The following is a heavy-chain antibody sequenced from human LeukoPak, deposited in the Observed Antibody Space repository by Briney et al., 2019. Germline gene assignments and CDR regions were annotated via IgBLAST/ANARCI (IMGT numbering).Heavy chain of an antibody. D-gene: IGHD4-17*01. CDR2: IYHSGST. J-gene: IGHJ4*02. CDR1: GYSISSGYY. CDR3: ARLTYYGDYGEFDY. Sequence: SETLSPTCTVSGYSISSGYYWGWIRQPPGKGLEWIGSIYHSGSTYYNPSLKSRITISVDTSKNQFSLKLSSVTAADTAFYYCARLTYYGDYGEFDYWGQGTLVTVSS. V-gene: IGHV4-38-2*02.